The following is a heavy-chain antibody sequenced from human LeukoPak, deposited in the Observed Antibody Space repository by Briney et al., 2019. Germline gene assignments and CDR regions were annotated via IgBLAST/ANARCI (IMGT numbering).Heavy chain of an antibody. D-gene: IGHD2-2*01. J-gene: IGHJ4*02. Sequence: GGSLRLSCAASGSTLSGYTMNWIRQAPGKGLEWISSITGGSNYKHYADSVKGRFTISRDNAKNSLYLQMNSLRAEDTAVYYCARDRAKGYCSSTSCPLDYWGQGTLVTVSS. CDR3: ARDRAKGYCSSTSCPLDY. CDR1: GSTLSGYT. CDR2: ITGGSNYK. V-gene: IGHV3-21*01.